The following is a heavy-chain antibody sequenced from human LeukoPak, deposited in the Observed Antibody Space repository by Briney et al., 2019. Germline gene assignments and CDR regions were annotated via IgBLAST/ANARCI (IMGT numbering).Heavy chain of an antibody. J-gene: IGHJ6*03. V-gene: IGHV4-59*01. CDR2: IYYSGST. Sequence: PSETLSLTCTVSGGSISSYYWSWIRQPPGKGLEWIGYIYYSGSTNYNPSLKSRVTISVDTSKNQFSPKLSSVTAADTAVYYCASKKGGYCSGGSCYSEGYYYYMDVWGKGTTVTVSS. CDR3: ASKKGGYCSGGSCYSEGYYYYMDV. CDR1: GGSISSYY. D-gene: IGHD2-15*01.